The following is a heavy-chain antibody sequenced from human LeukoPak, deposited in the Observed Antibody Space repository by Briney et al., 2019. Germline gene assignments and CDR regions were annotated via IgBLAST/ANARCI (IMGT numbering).Heavy chain of an antibody. D-gene: IGHD5-18*01. Sequence: ASVKVSCKASGYTFTSYDINWVRQAPGQGLEWMGWINPNSGGTNYAQKFQGRVTMTRDTSISTAYMELSRLRSDDTAVYYCARVADTAMVDFFFDYWGQGTLVTVSS. J-gene: IGHJ4*02. CDR1: GYTFTSYD. V-gene: IGHV1-2*02. CDR2: INPNSGGT. CDR3: ARVADTAMVDFFFDY.